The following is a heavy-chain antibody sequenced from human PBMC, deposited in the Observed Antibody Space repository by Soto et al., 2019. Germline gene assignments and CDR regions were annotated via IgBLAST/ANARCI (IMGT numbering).Heavy chain of an antibody. Sequence: ASVKVSCKASGGTFSTYAITWVRQAPGQGLEWMGGIIPMFGTANYAQKFRGRVTVTADESTSTAHMELSSVTAADTAVYYCARVLRRGWYFTGRSFDYWGQGTLVTVSS. CDR3: ARVLRRGWYFTGRSFDY. V-gene: IGHV1-69*13. D-gene: IGHD6-19*01. CDR2: IIPMFGTA. J-gene: IGHJ4*02. CDR1: GGTFSTYA.